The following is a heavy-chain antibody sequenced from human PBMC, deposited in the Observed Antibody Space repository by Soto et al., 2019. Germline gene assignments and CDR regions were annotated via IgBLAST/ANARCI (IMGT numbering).Heavy chain of an antibody. CDR2: VYYRGRS. Sequence: SETLSLTCTVSGGSVSNSNYYWGWIRQSPGKGLEWIGSVYYRGRSYSNSSVKSRVTISVDTSKNQFSLNLNSVAASDTAVYYCVSQRTSVLTQAYFDYWGPGALVTVSS. D-gene: IGHD2-8*01. CDR1: GGSVSNSNYY. CDR3: VSQRTSVLTQAYFDY. J-gene: IGHJ4*02. V-gene: IGHV4-39*01.